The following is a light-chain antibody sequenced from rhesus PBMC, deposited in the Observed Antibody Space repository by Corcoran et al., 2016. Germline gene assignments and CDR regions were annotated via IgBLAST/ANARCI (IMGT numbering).Light chain of an antibody. V-gene: IGKV1-25*01. Sequence: DIQMTQSPSSLSAFVGDRVTITCRASQVISNNLAWYQQKPGKVTKRRIYNASTLQSGIPSRFSGSGSGQELTLTISSLQPEDFATYDCQHGDGISFGQGTKVESK. CDR1: QVISNN. CDR2: NAS. CDR3: QHGDGIS. J-gene: IGKJ2*01.